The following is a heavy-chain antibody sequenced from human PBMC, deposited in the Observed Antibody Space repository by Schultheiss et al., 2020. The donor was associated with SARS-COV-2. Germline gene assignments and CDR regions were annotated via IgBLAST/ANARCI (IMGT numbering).Heavy chain of an antibody. V-gene: IGHV3-30*03. CDR1: GFTFSSYS. Sequence: GESLKISCAASGFTFSSYSMNWVRQAPGKGLEWVAVISYDGSNKYYADSVKGRFTISRDNAKNSLYLQMNSLRAEDTAVYYCARDPSDYGGRLDYFDYWGQGTLVTVSS. CDR2: ISYDGSNK. D-gene: IGHD4-23*01. J-gene: IGHJ4*02. CDR3: ARDPSDYGGRLDYFDY.